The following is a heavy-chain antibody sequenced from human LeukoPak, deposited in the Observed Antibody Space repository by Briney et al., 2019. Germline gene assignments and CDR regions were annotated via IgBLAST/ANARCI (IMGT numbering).Heavy chain of an antibody. V-gene: IGHV3-74*01. J-gene: IGHJ3*02. CDR1: GFTFSRYW. CDR3: ARYGTDPFDI. CDR2: INNVGSNT. D-gene: IGHD4-17*01. Sequence: GGSLRLSCAASGFTFSRYWMHWVRQAPGKGLVWVSRINNVGSNTYYADSVKGRFTISRDNAKNTLYLQMDGLRAEDTALYYCARYGTDPFDIWGQGTLVTVSS.